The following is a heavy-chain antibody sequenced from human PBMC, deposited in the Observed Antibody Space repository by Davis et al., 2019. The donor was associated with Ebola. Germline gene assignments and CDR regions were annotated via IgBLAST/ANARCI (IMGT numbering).Heavy chain of an antibody. Sequence: GGSLRLSCAASGISFSNYGMFWVRQAPGKVMEWVAVISPDGSDKNYADSGKGRFTISRDNSKNTLYLQMNSLRAEDTAVYYCVRDTYYYYNTMDVWGKGTAVTVSS. CDR3: VRDTYYYYNTMDV. V-gene: IGHV3-30*03. CDR2: ISPDGSDK. J-gene: IGHJ6*04. CDR1: GISFSNYG.